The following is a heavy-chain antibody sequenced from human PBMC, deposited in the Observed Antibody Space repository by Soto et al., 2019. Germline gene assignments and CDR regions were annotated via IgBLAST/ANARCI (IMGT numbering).Heavy chain of an antibody. CDR3: ARDIADSSGPNDAFDI. J-gene: IGHJ3*02. Sequence: QVQLVQSGAEVKKPGASVKVSCKASGYTFTGYYMHWVRQAPGQGLEWMGWINPNSGGTNYAQKFQGWVTMTRDTSISTAYMELSRLRSDDRAVYYCARDIADSSGPNDAFDIWGQGTMVTVSS. CDR1: GYTFTGYY. V-gene: IGHV1-2*04. CDR2: INPNSGGT. D-gene: IGHD3-22*01.